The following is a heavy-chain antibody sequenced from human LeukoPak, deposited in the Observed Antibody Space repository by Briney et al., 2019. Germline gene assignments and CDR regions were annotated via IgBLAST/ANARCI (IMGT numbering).Heavy chain of an antibody. CDR3: ARGQGSHGQQLGDY. V-gene: IGHV1-8*01. CDR2: MNPNSGNT. D-gene: IGHD6-13*01. Sequence: ASVKVSCKASGYTFTSYDINWVRQATGQGLERMGWMNPNSGNTGYAQKFQGRVTMTRNTSISTAYMELSSLRSEDTAVYYCARGQGSHGQQLGDYWGQGTLVTVSS. J-gene: IGHJ4*02. CDR1: GYTFTSYD.